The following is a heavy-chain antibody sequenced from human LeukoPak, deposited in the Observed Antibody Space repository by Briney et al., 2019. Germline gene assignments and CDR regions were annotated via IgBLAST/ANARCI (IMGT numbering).Heavy chain of an antibody. CDR3: ARTRKYYDYVWGSYRRNWFDP. Sequence: SETLSLTCTVSGGSISSYYWSWIRQPPGKGLEWIGYIYYSGSTNYNPSLKSRVTISVDTSKNQFSLKLSSVTAADTAVYYCARTRKYYDYVWGSYRRNWFDPWGQGTLVTVSS. CDR1: GGSISSYY. CDR2: IYYSGST. D-gene: IGHD3-16*02. J-gene: IGHJ5*02. V-gene: IGHV4-59*01.